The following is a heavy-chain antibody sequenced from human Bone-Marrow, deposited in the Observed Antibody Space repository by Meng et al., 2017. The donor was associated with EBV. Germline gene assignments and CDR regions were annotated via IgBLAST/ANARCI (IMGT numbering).Heavy chain of an antibody. Sequence: QVQLGQAAAEVKKPGSSVKVSCKTSGGPFRNYAVSWVRQAPGQGLEWLGGFLPTLGAPNYAQKFHGRVTITADESTSTHYMDLSSLRSDDTAVYYCASESGRGYTPDYWGQGTLVTVSS. D-gene: IGHD3-10*01. V-gene: IGHV1-69*01. CDR3: ASESGRGYTPDY. J-gene: IGHJ4*02. CDR1: GGPFRNYA. CDR2: FLPTLGAP.